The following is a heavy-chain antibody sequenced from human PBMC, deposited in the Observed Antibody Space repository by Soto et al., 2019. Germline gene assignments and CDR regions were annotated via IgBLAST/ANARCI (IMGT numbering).Heavy chain of an antibody. CDR3: ARGLPGPGYMVLIDDY. D-gene: IGHD2-21*01. CDR1: GFTFSSYA. Sequence: GGSLRLSCAASGFTFSSYAMHWVRQAPGKGLEWVAVISYDGSNKYYADSVKGRFTISRDNSKNTLYLQMNSLRAEDTAVYYCARGLPGPGYMVLIDDYWGQGTLVTVSS. CDR2: ISYDGSNK. V-gene: IGHV3-30-3*01. J-gene: IGHJ4*02.